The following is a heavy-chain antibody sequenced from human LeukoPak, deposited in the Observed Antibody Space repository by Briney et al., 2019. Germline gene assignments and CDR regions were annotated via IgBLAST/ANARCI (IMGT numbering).Heavy chain of an antibody. CDR3: ARDSQSMIVVVIRNGMDV. D-gene: IGHD3-22*01. J-gene: IGHJ6*02. CDR2: ISSSSSTI. Sequence: GGSLRLSCAASGFTFSSYSMNWVRQAPGKGLEWVSYISSSSSTIYYADSVEGRFTISRDNAKNSLYLQMNSLRAEDTAVYYCARDSQSMIVVVIRNGMDVWGQGTTVTVSS. CDR1: GFTFSSYS. V-gene: IGHV3-48*01.